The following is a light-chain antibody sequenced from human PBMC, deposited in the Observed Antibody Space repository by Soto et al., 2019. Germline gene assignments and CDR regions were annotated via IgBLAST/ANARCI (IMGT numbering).Light chain of an antibody. J-gene: IGLJ2*01. CDR1: SSNIGGND. V-gene: IGLV1-47*01. CDR3: AAWDDSLSGPI. Sequence: QSVLTQSPSASGTPGQRVTISCSGSSSNIGGNDVHWYQQFPGSAPKLLIYRNSQRPSGVPDRFSGSKSGTSASLAISGLRSGDEADYYCAAWDDSLSGPIFGGGTKLTVL. CDR2: RNS.